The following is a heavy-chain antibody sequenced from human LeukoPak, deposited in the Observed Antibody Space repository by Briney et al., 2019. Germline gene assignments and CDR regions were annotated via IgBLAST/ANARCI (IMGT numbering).Heavy chain of an antibody. CDR2: MYTSGST. Sequence: PSETLSLTCTVSGGSVSSGNYYWSWIRQPAGKRVELIGRMYTSGSTHYNPSLKSRVTISRDTSTNQFSLKLTSVTAADTAVYYCAGMIGYFDFWGQGTLVTVSS. D-gene: IGHD3-16*01. CDR3: AGMIGYFDF. V-gene: IGHV4-61*02. J-gene: IGHJ4*02. CDR1: GGSVSSGNYY.